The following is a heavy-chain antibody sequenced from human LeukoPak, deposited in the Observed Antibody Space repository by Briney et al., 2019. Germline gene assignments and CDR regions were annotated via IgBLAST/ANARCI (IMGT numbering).Heavy chain of an antibody. Sequence: GGSLRLSCAASGFTFSSYAMSWVRQAPGKGLEWVSAISGSGGSTYYADSVKGRFTISRDNSKNTLYLQMNSLRAEDTAVYYCARDEPPYGSGSYYPIFDYWGQGTLVTVSS. CDR2: ISGSGGST. J-gene: IGHJ4*02. D-gene: IGHD3-10*01. CDR3: ARDEPPYGSGSYYPIFDY. CDR1: GFTFSSYA. V-gene: IGHV3-23*01.